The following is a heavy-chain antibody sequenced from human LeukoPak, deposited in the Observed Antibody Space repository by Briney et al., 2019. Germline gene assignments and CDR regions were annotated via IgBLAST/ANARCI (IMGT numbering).Heavy chain of an antibody. V-gene: IGHV3-23*01. CDR2: ILHNGDST. J-gene: IGHJ3*02. CDR3: ARLSSFAFDI. D-gene: IGHD3-16*02. CDR1: GFTCSTYV. Sequence: GGSLRLSCAASGFTCSTYVMSWVRQAPGKGLEWLSLILHNGDSTYYADSVKGRFTISRGNSKNTLYLQMNSLRAEDTAVYYCARLSSFAFDIWGQGTMVTVSS.